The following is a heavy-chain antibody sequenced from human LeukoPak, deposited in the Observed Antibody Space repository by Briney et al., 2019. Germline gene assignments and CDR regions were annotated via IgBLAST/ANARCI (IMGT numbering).Heavy chain of an antibody. Sequence: LPGGSLRLSCAASGFTFSSYAMSWVRQAPGKGLEWASAISGSGGSTYYADSVKGRFTISRDNSKNTLYLQMNSLRAEDTAVYYCAKDYDSSGYFDYWGQGTLVTVSS. CDR3: AKDYDSSGYFDY. D-gene: IGHD3-22*01. CDR1: GFTFSSYA. V-gene: IGHV3-23*01. J-gene: IGHJ4*02. CDR2: ISGSGGST.